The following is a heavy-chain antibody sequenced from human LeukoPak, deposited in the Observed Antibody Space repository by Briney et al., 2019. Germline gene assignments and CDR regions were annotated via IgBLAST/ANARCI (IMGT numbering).Heavy chain of an antibody. V-gene: IGHV3-48*01. Sequence: GGSLRLSCAASGFTFSSYSMNWVRQAPGKGLEWVSYISSSSSTIYYADSVKGRFTISRDNAKNSPYLQMNSLRAEDTAVYYCAREVEGSFDPWGQGTLVTVSS. J-gene: IGHJ5*02. CDR2: ISSSSSTI. CDR1: GFTFSSYS. CDR3: AREVEGSFDP.